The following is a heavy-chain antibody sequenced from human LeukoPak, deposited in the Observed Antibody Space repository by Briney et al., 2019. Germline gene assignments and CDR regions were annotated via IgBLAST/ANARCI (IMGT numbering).Heavy chain of an antibody. D-gene: IGHD3-10*01. CDR1: GYTFTGYY. V-gene: IGHV1-2*02. CDR3: ARDGSGSYYMCPGSY. CDR2: INLNSGGT. Sequence: GASVKVSCKASGYTFTGYYMHWVRQAPGQGLEWMGGINLNSGGTKYAQKFQVRVTMTMSTAISTAYMEMSRLRSDEKAVYYWARDGSGSYYMCPGSYWGQGTLVTVSP. J-gene: IGHJ4*02.